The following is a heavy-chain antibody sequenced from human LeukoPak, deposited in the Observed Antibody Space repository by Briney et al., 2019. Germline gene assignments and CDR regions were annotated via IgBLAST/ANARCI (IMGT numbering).Heavy chain of an antibody. D-gene: IGHD6-13*01. Sequence: GGSLRLSCAASRFTFSSYSMNWVRQAPGKGLEWVSSISSSSSYIYYADSVKGRFTISRDNAKNSLYLQMNSLRAEDTAVYYCARGLIAAADHNWFDPWGQGTLVTVSS. CDR3: ARGLIAAADHNWFDP. CDR1: RFTFSSYS. J-gene: IGHJ5*02. V-gene: IGHV3-21*01. CDR2: ISSSSSYI.